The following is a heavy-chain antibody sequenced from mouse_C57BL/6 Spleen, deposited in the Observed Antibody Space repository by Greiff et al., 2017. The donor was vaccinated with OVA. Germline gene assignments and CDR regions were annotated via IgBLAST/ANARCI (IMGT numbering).Heavy chain of an antibody. J-gene: IGHJ4*01. CDR1: GYTFTSYW. CDR3: AHYSNYFYAMDY. V-gene: IGHV1-59*01. D-gene: IGHD2-5*01. Sequence: VQLQQPGAELVRPGTSVKLSCKASGYTFTSYWMHWVKQRPGQGLEWIGVIDPSDSYTNYNQKFKGKATLTVDTSSSTAYMQLSSLTSEDSAVYYCAHYSNYFYAMDYWGQGTSVTVSS. CDR2: IDPSDSYT.